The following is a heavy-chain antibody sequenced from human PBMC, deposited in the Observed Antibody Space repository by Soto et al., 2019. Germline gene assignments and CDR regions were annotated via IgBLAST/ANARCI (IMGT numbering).Heavy chain of an antibody. CDR2: ISKDGSFI. D-gene: IGHD3-3*01. CDR1: GFMFSRYA. Sequence: QVQLVESGGGVVPPGRTLRLSCAASGFMFSRYAMHWVRQAPGKGLERVSVISKDGSFIYYADSVKVRFTISRDKSKNIVYLQFNSLMDEDTAVFYCVRTRSGAVPVSFVYGGQGTRGTVAS. J-gene: IGHJ4*02. CDR3: VRTRSGAVPVSFVY. V-gene: IGHV3-30*04.